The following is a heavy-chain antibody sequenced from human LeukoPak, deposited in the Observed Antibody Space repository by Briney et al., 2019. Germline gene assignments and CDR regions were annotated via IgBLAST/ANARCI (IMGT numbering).Heavy chain of an antibody. Sequence: ASVKVSCKASGYTFTSYGISWVRQAPGQGFEWMGWISAYNGNTNYAQKLQGRVTMTTDTSTSTAYMELRSLRSDDTAVYYCARDRVLPFGVVMAGEGVLDYWGQGTLVTVSS. J-gene: IGHJ4*02. CDR3: ARDRVLPFGVVMAGEGVLDY. CDR2: ISAYNGNT. V-gene: IGHV1-18*01. D-gene: IGHD3-3*01. CDR1: GYTFTSYG.